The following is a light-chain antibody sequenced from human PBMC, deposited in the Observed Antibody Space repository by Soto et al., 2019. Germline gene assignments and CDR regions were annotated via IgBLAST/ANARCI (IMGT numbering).Light chain of an antibody. CDR1: QSISRN. CDR2: GAS. CDR3: HHYHDWPPYN. J-gene: IGKJ2*01. V-gene: IGKV3-15*01. Sequence: ETVMTQSPATLSVSPGERATLSCRASQSISRNLAWYQQKPGQPPRLLIYGASTRATGIPDRFSGSGSGTDFTITISGLQSADFAVYYCHHYHDWPPYNFGQGTKLEIK.